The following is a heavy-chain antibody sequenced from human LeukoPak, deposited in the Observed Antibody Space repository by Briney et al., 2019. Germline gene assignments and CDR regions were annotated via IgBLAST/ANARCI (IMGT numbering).Heavy chain of an antibody. CDR2: GIPILGIA. D-gene: IGHD6-6*01. Sequence: SVKVSCKASGGTFSSYTISWVRQAPGQGLEWMGRGIPILGIANYAQKFQGRVTITADKSTSTAYMELSSLRSEDTAVYYCASSEQLGPIKNYYYGMDVWGQGTTVTVSS. V-gene: IGHV1-69*02. CDR3: ASSEQLGPIKNYYYGMDV. CDR1: GGTFSSYT. J-gene: IGHJ6*02.